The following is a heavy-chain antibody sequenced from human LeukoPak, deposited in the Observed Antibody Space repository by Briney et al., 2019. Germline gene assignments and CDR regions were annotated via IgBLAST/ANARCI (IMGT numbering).Heavy chain of an antibody. CDR1: GYSISSGYY. J-gene: IGHJ4*02. CDR3: ARGEDGTGDYRPTYFDS. Sequence: SETLSLTCTVSGYSISSGYYWNWIRQTPGKGLEWIGEINHGGGTKYNPSLKSRATISVDTSKKQFSLNLTSVTAADTAVYYCARGEDGTGDYRPTYFDSWGQGTLVTVSS. V-gene: IGHV4-38-2*02. D-gene: IGHD4-17*01. CDR2: INHGGGT.